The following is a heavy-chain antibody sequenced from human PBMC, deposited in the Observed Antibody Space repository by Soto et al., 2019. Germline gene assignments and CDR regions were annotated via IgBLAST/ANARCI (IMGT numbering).Heavy chain of an antibody. J-gene: IGHJ5*02. D-gene: IGHD3-22*01. CDR3: ARYYYDSSGYYPETSWFDP. V-gene: IGHV4-59*01. Sequence: ETLSLTCTVSGGSISSYYWSWIRQPPGKGLEWIGYIYYSGSTNYNPSLKSRVTISVDTSKNQFSLKLSSVTAADTAVYYCARYYYDSSGYYPETSWFDPWGQGTLVTVSS. CDR2: IYYSGST. CDR1: GGSISSYY.